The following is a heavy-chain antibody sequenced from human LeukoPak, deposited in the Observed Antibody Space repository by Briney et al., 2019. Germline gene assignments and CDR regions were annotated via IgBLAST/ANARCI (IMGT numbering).Heavy chain of an antibody. CDR2: ISGSGGST. CDR3: AKDRLYATPHDY. J-gene: IGHJ4*02. Sequence: GGSLRLSCAASGFTFNSYAMSWVRQAPGKGLEWVSAISGSGGSTYYADSVKGRFTISRGNSKNTLYLQMNSLRAEDTAVYYCAKDRLYATPHDYWGQGTLVTVSS. D-gene: IGHD2-8*01. CDR1: GFTFNSYA. V-gene: IGHV3-23*01.